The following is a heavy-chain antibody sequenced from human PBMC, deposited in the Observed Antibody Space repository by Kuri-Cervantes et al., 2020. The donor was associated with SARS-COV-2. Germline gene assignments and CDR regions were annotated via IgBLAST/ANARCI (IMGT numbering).Heavy chain of an antibody. J-gene: IGHJ4*02. CDR2: ISYDGSNK. D-gene: IGHD2-2*02. Sequence: GGSLRLSCAASGFTFSNYGMHWVRQAPGKGLEWVAVISYDGSNKYYADSVKGRFTISRDYSKNTLYLQMNSLRAEDTAVYYCARDGGYCSSTSCYTTPEYWGQGTLVTVSS. CDR3: ARDGGYCSSTSCYTTPEY. V-gene: IGHV3-30*03. CDR1: GFTFSNYG.